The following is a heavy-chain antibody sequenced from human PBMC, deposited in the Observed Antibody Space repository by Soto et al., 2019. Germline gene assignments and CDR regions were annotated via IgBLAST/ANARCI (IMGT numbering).Heavy chain of an antibody. CDR1: GFTFNSYS. Sequence: QVQLVESGGGVVQPGRSLRLSCTVSGFTFNSYSMHWVRQAPGKGLEWVAVVSYDGTNEYYADSMKGRFTISRDNSKNTLYLQMNSLRTEDTAVYYCARANNYFDIWGRGTLVTVSS. J-gene: IGHJ5*02. CDR3: ARANNYFDI. V-gene: IGHV3-30-3*01. CDR2: VSYDGTNE.